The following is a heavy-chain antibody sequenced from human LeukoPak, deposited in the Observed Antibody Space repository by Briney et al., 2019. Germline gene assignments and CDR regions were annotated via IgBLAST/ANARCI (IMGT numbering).Heavy chain of an antibody. D-gene: IGHD3-22*01. V-gene: IGHV3-23*01. CDR2: ISGSGGST. J-gene: IGHJ4*02. CDR3: AKLPPYYYDSSGYFDY. CDR1: RFTFSNYA. Sequence: GGSLRLSCAASRFTFSNYAMTWLRQAPGKGLEWVSAISGSGGSTYYADSVEGRFTISRDNSKNTLYLQMNSLRAEDTAVYYCAKLPPYYYDSSGYFDYWGQGTLVIVSS.